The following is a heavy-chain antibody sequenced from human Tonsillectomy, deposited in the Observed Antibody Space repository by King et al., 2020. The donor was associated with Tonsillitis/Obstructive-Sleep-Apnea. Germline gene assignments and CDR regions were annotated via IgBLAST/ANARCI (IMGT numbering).Heavy chain of an antibody. CDR1: GYTFTSYG. D-gene: IGHD4-17*01. CDR3: ARDSHDYGDYVPPMDV. CDR2: ISAYNGNT. Sequence: QLVQSGAEVKKPVASVKVSCKASGYTFTSYGISWVRQAPGQGLEWMGWISAYNGNTNYAQKLQGRVTMTTDTSTSTAYMELRSLRTDDTAVYYCARDSHDYGDYVPPMDVWGKGTTVTVSS. V-gene: IGHV1-18*01. J-gene: IGHJ6*03.